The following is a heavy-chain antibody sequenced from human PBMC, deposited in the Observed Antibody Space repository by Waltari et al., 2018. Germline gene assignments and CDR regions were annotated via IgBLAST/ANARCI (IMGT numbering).Heavy chain of an antibody. V-gene: IGHV3-74*01. CDR1: GFTFSNSW. J-gene: IGHJ3*02. CDR3: IKERVEWSRAFEM. D-gene: IGHD1-26*01. Sequence: EVQLVESGGGLVQPGGSLRLSCAASGFTFSNSWMHWVRQAPGKGLTWVSRISPDGSSTRYADSVMGRITISRDNAKNTVYLQMNSLTVEDTAVYYCIKERVEWSRAFEMWGQGTMVTVSS. CDR2: ISPDGSST.